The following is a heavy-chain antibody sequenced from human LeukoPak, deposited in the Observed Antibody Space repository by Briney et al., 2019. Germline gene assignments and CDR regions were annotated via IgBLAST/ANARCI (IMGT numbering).Heavy chain of an antibody. V-gene: IGHV1-3*01. D-gene: IGHD3-9*01. Sequence: ASVKVSCKASGYTFTSYAMHWVRQAPGQRLEWMGWINAGNGNTKYSQKFQGRVTMTRDTSTSTVYMELSSLRSEDTAVYYCARDRESYDILTGYSLLHWGQGTLVTVSS. CDR3: ARDRESYDILTGYSLLH. CDR2: INAGNGNT. J-gene: IGHJ4*02. CDR1: GYTFTSYA.